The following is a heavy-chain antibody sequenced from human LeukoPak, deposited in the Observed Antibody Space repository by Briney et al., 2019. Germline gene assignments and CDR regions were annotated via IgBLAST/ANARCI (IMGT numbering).Heavy chain of an antibody. J-gene: IGHJ4*02. CDR3: ASNWGSYRSAAFDY. Sequence: ASVKVSCKVSGYTLTELSMHWVRQAPGKGLEWMGGFDPEDGETICAQKFQGRVTMTEDTSTDTAYMELSSLRSEDTAVYYCASNWGSYRSAAFDYWGQGTLVTVSS. D-gene: IGHD3-16*02. V-gene: IGHV1-24*01. CDR2: FDPEDGET. CDR1: GYTLTELS.